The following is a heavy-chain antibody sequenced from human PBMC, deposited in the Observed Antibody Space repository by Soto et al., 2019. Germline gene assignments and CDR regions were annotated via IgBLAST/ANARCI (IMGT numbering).Heavy chain of an antibody. V-gene: IGHV1-2*02. D-gene: IGHD1-20*01. J-gene: IGHJ1*01. CDR2: INPQKRGI. CDR3: VRGRSVLYLDL. Sequence: GASVKFYCTSSRDAFTDFYIHWVRQAPGQRHAWVGWINPQKRGINCAQNFRGRVTMARDTSVNTSYLQLDRLDFGDSAIYYCVRGRSVLYLDLWGRGTQVTVSS. CDR1: RDAFTDFY.